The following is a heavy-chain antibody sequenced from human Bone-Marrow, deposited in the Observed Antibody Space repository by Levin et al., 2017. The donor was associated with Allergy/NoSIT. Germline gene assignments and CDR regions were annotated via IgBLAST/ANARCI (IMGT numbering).Heavy chain of an antibody. Sequence: GGSLRLSCAASGFTVSSHYMSWVRQAPGKGLEWVSVIYSNGRTYYADSVKGRFTISRDISKNTLYLQMNSLRAEDTAVYYCARDGPRASYYYYGMDVWGQGTTVTVSS. J-gene: IGHJ6*02. V-gene: IGHV3-66*01. CDR3: ARDGPRASYYYYGMDV. CDR2: IYSNGRT. CDR1: GFTVSSHY.